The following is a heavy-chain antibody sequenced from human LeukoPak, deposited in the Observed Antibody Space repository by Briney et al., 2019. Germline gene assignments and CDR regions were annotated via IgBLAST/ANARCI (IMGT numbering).Heavy chain of an antibody. CDR2: ISYDGSNK. J-gene: IGHJ6*03. CDR3: ARGGSSSWDYYYYYMDV. CDR1: GFTFSRST. V-gene: IGHV3-30*04. D-gene: IGHD6-13*01. Sequence: PGGSLRLSCAASGFTFSRSTLHWVRQAPGKGLEWVAVISYDGSNKYYADSVKGRFTISRDNSKNTVYLQMNSLRAEDTAMYYCARGGSSSWDYYYYYMDVWGKGTTVTVSS.